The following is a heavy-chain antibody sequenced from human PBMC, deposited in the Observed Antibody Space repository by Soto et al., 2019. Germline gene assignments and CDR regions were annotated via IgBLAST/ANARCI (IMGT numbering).Heavy chain of an antibody. Sequence: EVQLVESGGGLVQPGGSLTLSCAASGFTFSSYWMHWVRQAPGKGLAWVSRIKSDGSGTIYADSVKGRLTISRDNAKHTLYLRLNSLRVEATAVYYCVRGDGAYYDGKGYLGRHWGQGTLVTVSS. CDR3: VRGDGAYYDGKGYLGRH. CDR2: IKSDGSGT. V-gene: IGHV3-74*01. CDR1: GFTFSSYW. J-gene: IGHJ4*02. D-gene: IGHD3-22*01.